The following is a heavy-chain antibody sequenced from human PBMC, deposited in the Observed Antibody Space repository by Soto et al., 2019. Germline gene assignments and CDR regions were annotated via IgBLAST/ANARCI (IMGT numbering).Heavy chain of an antibody. V-gene: IGHV3-73*01. D-gene: IGHD4-17*01. Sequence: EVQLVESGGGLVQRGGSLKLSCAASGFTFSGSAMHWVRQASGKGLEWVGRIRSKANSYATAYAASVKGRFTISRDDSKNTAYLQMNSLKTEDTAVYYCCMTTVVTNLGWGQGTLVTVSS. CDR2: IRSKANSYAT. J-gene: IGHJ4*02. CDR1: GFTFSGSA. CDR3: CMTTVVTNLG.